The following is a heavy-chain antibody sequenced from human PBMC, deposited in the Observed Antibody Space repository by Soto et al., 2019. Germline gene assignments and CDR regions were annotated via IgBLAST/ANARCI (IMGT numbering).Heavy chain of an antibody. V-gene: IGHV1-46*03. CDR1: GYTFTSYY. Sequence: GASVKVSCKASGYTFTSYYMHWVRQAPGQGLEWMGIINPSGGSTSYAQKFQGRVTMTRDTSTSTVYMELSSLRSEDTAVYYCARDIGFTTVTTRSYYYYYYMDVWGKGTTVTVSS. CDR2: INPSGGST. D-gene: IGHD4-4*01. J-gene: IGHJ6*03. CDR3: ARDIGFTTVTTRSYYYYYYMDV.